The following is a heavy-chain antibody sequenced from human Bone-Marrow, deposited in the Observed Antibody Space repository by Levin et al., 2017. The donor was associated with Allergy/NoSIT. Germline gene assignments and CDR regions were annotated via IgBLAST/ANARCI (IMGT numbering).Heavy chain of an antibody. J-gene: IGHJ6*02. Sequence: GGSLRLSCTASGFTFNTYSLNWIRQAPGKGPEWLSYISSNSLSIFYADSVKGRFTISRDNAQNSVFLEMNNLTAEDTAVYYCGRLNFPGNYVYYYGTDLWGQGTAVTVSS. CDR3: GRLNFPGNYVYYYGTDL. V-gene: IGHV3-48*01. CDR2: ISSNSLSI. D-gene: IGHD1-7*01. CDR1: GFTFNTYS.